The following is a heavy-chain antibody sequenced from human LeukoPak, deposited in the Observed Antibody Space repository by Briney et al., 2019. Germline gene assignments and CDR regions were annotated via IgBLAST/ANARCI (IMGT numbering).Heavy chain of an antibody. J-gene: IGHJ4*02. CDR3: ARAHYGDSPGGY. CDR2: INPSGGST. CDR1: GYTFTTYY. Sequence: ASVKVSCKASGYTFTTYYIHWVRQAPGQGLEWMGFINPSGGSTSYAQKFQGRVTMTRDTSTSTVYMELSSLRSEDTAVYYCARAHYGDSPGGYWGQGTLVTVSS. D-gene: IGHD4-17*01. V-gene: IGHV1-46*01.